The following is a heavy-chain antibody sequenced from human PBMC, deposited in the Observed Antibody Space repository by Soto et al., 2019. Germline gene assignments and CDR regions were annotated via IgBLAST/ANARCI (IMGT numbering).Heavy chain of an antibody. Sequence: PSETLSLTCTVSGGSISSYYLGWIRQPPGKGLEWIGYIYYSGSTNYNPSLKSRVTISVDTSKNQFSLKLSSVTAADTAVYYCARVGERRGYYEDYWGQGTLVTVSS. V-gene: IGHV4-59*01. D-gene: IGHD3-3*01. CDR3: ARVGERRGYYEDY. CDR1: GGSISSYY. J-gene: IGHJ4*02. CDR2: IYYSGST.